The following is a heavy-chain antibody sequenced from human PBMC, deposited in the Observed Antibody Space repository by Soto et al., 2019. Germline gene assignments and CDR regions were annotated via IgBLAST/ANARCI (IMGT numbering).Heavy chain of an antibody. J-gene: IGHJ4*02. V-gene: IGHV3-23*01. Sequence: GGSLRLSCAASGFTFSSYAMSWVRQAPGKGLEWVSAISGSGGSTYYADSVKGRFTISRDNSKNTLYLQMNSLRAEDTAVYYCAKDLGYSSSWCTDYWCQGTLVTVSS. D-gene: IGHD6-13*01. CDR2: ISGSGGST. CDR3: AKDLGYSSSWCTDY. CDR1: GFTFSSYA.